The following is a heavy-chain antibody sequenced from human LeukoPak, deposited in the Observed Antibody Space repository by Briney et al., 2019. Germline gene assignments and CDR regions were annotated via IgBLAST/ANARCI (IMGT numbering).Heavy chain of an antibody. Sequence: GGSLRLSCAASGFTFSGYDMHWVRQAPGKGLEWVAFIRYDASNKYYTDSVKGRFTISRDNSKNTLYLQMNSLRPEDTAVYYCAKASAIDYWGQGTLVIVSS. CDR2: IRYDASNK. V-gene: IGHV3-30*02. J-gene: IGHJ4*02. CDR1: GFTFSGYD. CDR3: AKASAIDY.